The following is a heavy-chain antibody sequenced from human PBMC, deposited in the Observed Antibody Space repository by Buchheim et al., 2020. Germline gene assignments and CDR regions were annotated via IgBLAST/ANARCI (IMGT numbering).Heavy chain of an antibody. CDR1: GFTFSSYG. CDR2: IWYDGSNK. J-gene: IGHJ4*02. D-gene: IGHD3-22*01. Sequence: QVQLVESGGGVVQPGRSLRLSCAASGFTFSSYGMHWVRQAPVKGLEWVAVIWYDGSNKYYADSVKGRFTISRDNSKHTLYLQMNSLRAEDTAVYYCARDRGGYYYDSSGYLVWGQGTL. V-gene: IGHV3-33*01. CDR3: ARDRGGYYYDSSGYLV.